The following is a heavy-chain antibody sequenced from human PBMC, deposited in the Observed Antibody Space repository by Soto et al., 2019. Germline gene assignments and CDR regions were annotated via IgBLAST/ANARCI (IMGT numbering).Heavy chain of an antibody. CDR3: ARGHDYSKHMDV. J-gene: IGHJ6*03. D-gene: IGHD4-4*01. V-gene: IGHV1-8*01. Sequence: ASVKVSCKASGYTFTSYDINWVRQATGQGLEWMGWMNPNSGNTGYAQKFQGRVTMTRNTSISTAYMELSSLRSEDTAVYYCARGHDYSKHMDVWGKGTTVTVSS. CDR1: GYTFTSYD. CDR2: MNPNSGNT.